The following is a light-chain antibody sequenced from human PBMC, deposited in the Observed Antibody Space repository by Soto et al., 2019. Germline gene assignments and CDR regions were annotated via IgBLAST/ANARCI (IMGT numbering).Light chain of an antibody. V-gene: IGKV3-11*01. Sequence: EIVLTQSPVTLSLSPGDRATLSCRPSQSVSSFLAWYQQKPGQPPRLLIYDVSNRAAGIPARFSGSGSGTDFTLTISSLEPDDFATYYCQHYNSYSEAFGQGTKVELK. CDR2: DVS. CDR1: QSVSSF. J-gene: IGKJ1*01. CDR3: QHYNSYSEA.